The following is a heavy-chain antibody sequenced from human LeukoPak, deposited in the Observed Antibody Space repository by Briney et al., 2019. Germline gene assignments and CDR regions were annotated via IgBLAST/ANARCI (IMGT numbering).Heavy chain of an antibody. Sequence: GRSLRLSCAASGFTSSSYAMHWVRQAPGKGLEWVAVISYDGSNKYYADSVKGRFTISRDNSKNTLYLQMNSLRAEDTAVYYCARDLNYYDSSGYSLGAFGIWGQGTMVTVSS. D-gene: IGHD3-22*01. CDR2: ISYDGSNK. V-gene: IGHV3-30-3*01. CDR3: ARDLNYYDSSGYSLGAFGI. J-gene: IGHJ3*02. CDR1: GFTSSSYA.